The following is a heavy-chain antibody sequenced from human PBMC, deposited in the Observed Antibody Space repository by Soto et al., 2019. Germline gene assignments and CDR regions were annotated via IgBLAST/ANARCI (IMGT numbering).Heavy chain of an antibody. CDR2: IKQDGSEK. Sequence: GGSLRLSCVASGFTFSSYWMSWVRQAPGKGLEWVANIKQDGSEKYYVDSVKGRFTISRDNAKNSLYLQMNSLRAEDTAVYYCARVRLAAADDYWGQGTLVTVSS. J-gene: IGHJ4*02. CDR1: GFTFSSYW. D-gene: IGHD6-13*01. CDR3: ARVRLAAADDY. V-gene: IGHV3-7*01.